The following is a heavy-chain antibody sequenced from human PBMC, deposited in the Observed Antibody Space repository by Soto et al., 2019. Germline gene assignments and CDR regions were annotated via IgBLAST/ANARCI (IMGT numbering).Heavy chain of an antibody. D-gene: IGHD3-3*01. J-gene: IGHJ4*02. CDR1: GGSISNYY. CDR2: IDTSGST. CDR3: ARGGQDFWSGPFDY. V-gene: IGHV4-4*07. Sequence: SDTLSLTCTVSGGSISNYYCNWIRQPAGKGLEWIGRIDTSGSTNYNPSLKSRVTMSVDTSKQEFSLKLSSVTAADTALYYCARGGQDFWSGPFDYWGRGALVTVSS.